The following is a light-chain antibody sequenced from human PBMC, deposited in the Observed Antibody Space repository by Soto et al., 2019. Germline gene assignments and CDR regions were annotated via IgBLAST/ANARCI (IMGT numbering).Light chain of an antibody. Sequence: QSALTQPPSASGSPGQSVTISCTGTKNDIGVYDFVSWYQHHPGKAPRLIIYEVVQRPSGVPDRFSGSKSGNTASLTVSGLQAADEADYFCKSYAGSNTYVYGRGTNGTVL. J-gene: IGLJ1*01. V-gene: IGLV2-8*01. CDR1: KNDIGVYDF. CDR3: KSYAGSNTYV. CDR2: EVV.